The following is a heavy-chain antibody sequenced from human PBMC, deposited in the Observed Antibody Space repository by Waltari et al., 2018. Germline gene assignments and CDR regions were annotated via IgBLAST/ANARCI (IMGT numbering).Heavy chain of an antibody. CDR3: AGHYYDSSGYYHY. J-gene: IGHJ4*02. Sequence: QVQLVQSGAEVKKPGSSVTVSCKASGGDFSSSTISWVRKAPGQGLEWMGRIIPILGIANYAQKFQGRVTITADKSTSTAYMELSSLRSEDTAVYYCAGHYYDSSGYYHYWGQGTLVTVSS. V-gene: IGHV1-69*02. CDR1: GGDFSSST. D-gene: IGHD3-22*01. CDR2: IIPILGIA.